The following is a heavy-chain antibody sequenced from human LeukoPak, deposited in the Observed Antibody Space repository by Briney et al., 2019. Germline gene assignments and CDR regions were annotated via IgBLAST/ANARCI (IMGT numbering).Heavy chain of an antibody. CDR2: IYSGGST. Sequence: PGGSLRLSCAASGFTVSSNYMSRVRQAPGKGLEWVSVIYSGGSTYYADSVKGRFTISRDNSKNTLYLQMNSLRAEDTAVYYCARGLYSNTYYFDYWGQGTLVTVSS. J-gene: IGHJ4*02. D-gene: IGHD4-11*01. CDR3: ARGLYSNTYYFDY. V-gene: IGHV3-53*01. CDR1: GFTVSSNY.